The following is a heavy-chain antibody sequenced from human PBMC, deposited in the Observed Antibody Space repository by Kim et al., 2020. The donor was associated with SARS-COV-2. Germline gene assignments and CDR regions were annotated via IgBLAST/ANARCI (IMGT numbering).Heavy chain of an antibody. CDR3: ARDRRIRIEVGPYYGLDV. J-gene: IGHJ6*02. D-gene: IGHD3-22*01. V-gene: IGHV4-39*07. Sequence: KSRVTISVDTSKNQFSLRLSSVTAADTAVYYCARDRRIRIEVGPYYGLDVWGQGTTVTVSS.